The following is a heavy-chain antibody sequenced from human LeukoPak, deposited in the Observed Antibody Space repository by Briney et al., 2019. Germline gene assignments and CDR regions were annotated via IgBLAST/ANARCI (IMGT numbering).Heavy chain of an antibody. CDR1: GGSISSGSYY. J-gene: IGHJ4*02. CDR2: IYTSGST. V-gene: IGHV4-61*02. CDR3: ARTAGSPNPSDY. D-gene: IGHD1-14*01. Sequence: PSETLSLTCTVSGGSISSGSYYWSWIRQPAGKGLEWIGRIYTSGSTNYNPSLKSRVTISVDTSKNQFSLKLSSVTAADTAVYYCARTAGSPNPSDYWGQGTLVTVSS.